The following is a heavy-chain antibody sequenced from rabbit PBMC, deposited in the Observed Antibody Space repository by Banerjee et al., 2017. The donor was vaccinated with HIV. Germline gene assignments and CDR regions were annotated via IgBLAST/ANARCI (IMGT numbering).Heavy chain of an antibody. CDR1: GIDFSSYYF. CDR3: ARGVGYGDYALDL. CDR2: IDTGSSDT. D-gene: IGHD2-1*01. J-gene: IGHJ3*01. V-gene: IGHV1S45*01. Sequence: QQQLEESGGGLVKPGGTLTLTCKASGIDFSSYYFMCWVRQAPGKGLEWIACIDTGSSDTYYASWANDRFTISKTSSTTVTLKMTSLTAADTATYFCARGVGYGDYALDLWGPGTLVTVS.